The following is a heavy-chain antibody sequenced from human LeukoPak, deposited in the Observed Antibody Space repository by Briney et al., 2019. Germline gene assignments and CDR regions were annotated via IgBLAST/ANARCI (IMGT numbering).Heavy chain of an antibody. D-gene: IGHD2-2*01. CDR1: GVSFSGYY. CDR3: ARHCSSTSCYYYYYYYGMDV. J-gene: IGHJ6*02. Sequence: RTSETLSLTCAVYGVSFSGYYWSWIRQPPGKGLEWIGEINHSGSTNYNPSLKSRVTISVDTSKNQFSLKLSSVTAADTAVYYCARHCSSTSCYYYYYYYGMDVWGQGTTVTVSS. CDR2: INHSGST. V-gene: IGHV4-34*01.